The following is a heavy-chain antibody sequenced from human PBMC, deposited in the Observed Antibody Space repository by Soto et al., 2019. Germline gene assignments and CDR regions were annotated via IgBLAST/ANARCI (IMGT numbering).Heavy chain of an antibody. V-gene: IGHV3-23*01. CDR3: AKDSSWSASYTNY. J-gene: IGHJ4*02. Sequence: PGGSLRLSCAASGFSFGSYAMTWVRQTPGKGLEWVSIISTPGGTTYYADSVKGRFTISRDNSKNTLYLQMNSLRADDTAVYYCAKDSSWSASYTNYWGQGALGTVSS. CDR1: GFSFGSYA. CDR2: ISTPGGTT. D-gene: IGHD3-3*01.